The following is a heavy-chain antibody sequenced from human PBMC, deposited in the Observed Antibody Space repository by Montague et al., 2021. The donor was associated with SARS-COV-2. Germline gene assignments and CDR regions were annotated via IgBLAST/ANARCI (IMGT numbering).Heavy chain of an antibody. D-gene: IGHD3-10*01. CDR2: INGDATTT. V-gene: IGHV3-74*03. CDR1: GFTLGYTW. J-gene: IGHJ3*02. CDR3: VKDRGTPDAFDM. Sequence: SLRLSCAASGFTLGYTWMHWVRQAPGKGLVWIAHINGDATTTKYXDSVKGRFTISRDNTQNTLSLQLDSLRAKDTAVYYCVKDRGTPDAFDMWGQGTMVTVSS.